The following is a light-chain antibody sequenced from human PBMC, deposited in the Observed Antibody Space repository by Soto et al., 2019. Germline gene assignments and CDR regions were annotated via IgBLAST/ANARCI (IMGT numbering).Light chain of an antibody. CDR3: QQSYRLPLT. V-gene: IGKV1-39*01. J-gene: IGKJ4*01. Sequence: DIQMTQSPSSLSAFVGDSVTITCHASQRISTFLNWYHQKPGKAPKLLICSASYLQSGVPSNFSGSGSGTDFTLSIVTLQPEDFGTYYCQQSYRLPLTFGGGTKVEI. CDR1: QRISTF. CDR2: SAS.